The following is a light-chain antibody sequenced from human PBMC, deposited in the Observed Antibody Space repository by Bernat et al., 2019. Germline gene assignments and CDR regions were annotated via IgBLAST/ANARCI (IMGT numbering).Light chain of an antibody. CDR3: QQHANLIS. CDR2: DAS. Sequence: DIQMTQSPSSLSASVGDRVTITCQASQDITYSLNWYQQKPGQAPKLLIQDASNLELGVPSRFSGRGSGTDFTFTISSLQPEDFATYYCQQHANLISFGRGTKVE. J-gene: IGKJ4*01. V-gene: IGKV1-33*01. CDR1: QDITYS.